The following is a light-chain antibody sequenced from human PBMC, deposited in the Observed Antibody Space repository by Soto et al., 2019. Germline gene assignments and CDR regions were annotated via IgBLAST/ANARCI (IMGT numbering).Light chain of an antibody. CDR2: GAS. J-gene: IGKJ1*01. V-gene: IGKV3-20*01. CDR1: QSVSSTY. CDR3: HQCGNSHWT. Sequence: EVVLTQSPGSLSLSPEERATLSCRASQSVSSTYLAWYQQKPGQAPRVLIYGASSRATGTPDRFSGSGSGTDFTLTISRLEPEDFAVYYCHQCGNSHWTFGQGTKVEIK.